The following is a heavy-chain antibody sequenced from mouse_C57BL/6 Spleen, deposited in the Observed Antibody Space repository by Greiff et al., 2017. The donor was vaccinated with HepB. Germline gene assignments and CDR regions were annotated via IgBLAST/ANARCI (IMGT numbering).Heavy chain of an antibody. J-gene: IGHJ1*03. CDR2: IFPGSGST. V-gene: IGHV1-75*01. Sequence: QVQLQQSGPELVKPGASVKISCKASGYTFTDYYINWVKQRPGQGLEWIGWIFPGSGSTYYNEKFKGKATLTVDKSSSTAYMLLSSLTSEDSAVYFCARNYYGNYDWYFDVWGTGTTVTVSS. CDR1: GYTFTDYY. CDR3: ARNYYGNYDWYFDV. D-gene: IGHD2-1*01.